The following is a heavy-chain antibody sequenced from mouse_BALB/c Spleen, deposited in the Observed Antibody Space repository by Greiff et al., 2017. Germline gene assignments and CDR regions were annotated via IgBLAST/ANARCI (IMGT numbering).Heavy chain of an antibody. CDR1: GFTFSSYA. J-gene: IGHJ1*01. Sequence: DVMLVESGGGLVKPGGSLKLSCAASGFTFSSYAMSWVRQSPEKRLEWVAEISSGGSYTYYPDTVTGRFTISRDNAKNTLYLEMSSLRSEDTAMYYCARAVDGYFDVWGAGTTVTVSS. V-gene: IGHV5-9-4*01. D-gene: IGHD2-3*01. CDR2: ISSGGSYT. CDR3: ARAVDGYFDV.